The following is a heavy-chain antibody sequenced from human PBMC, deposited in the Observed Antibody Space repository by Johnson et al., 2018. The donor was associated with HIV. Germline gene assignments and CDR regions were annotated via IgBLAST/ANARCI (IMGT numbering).Heavy chain of an antibody. CDR1: GFTFSTYA. D-gene: IGHD5-12*01. CDR3: ARVGVSGYDLAAFDI. CDR2: LSYDGINK. V-gene: IGHV3-30-3*01. J-gene: IGHJ3*02. Sequence: QVQLVESGGGVVQPGRSLRLSCAASGFTFSTYAIHWVRQAPGKGLEWLALLSYDGINKYYADSVKGRFSISRDNSRNTRYLQMSSLRPEDTAVYFCARVGVSGYDLAAFDIWGQGTMVTVSS.